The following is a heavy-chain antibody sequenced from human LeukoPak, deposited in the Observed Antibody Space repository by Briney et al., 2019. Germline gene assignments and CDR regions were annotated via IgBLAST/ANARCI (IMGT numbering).Heavy chain of an antibody. CDR2: INPNSGGT. CDR3: ARDQAYGSGILDI. V-gene: IGHV1-2*02. CDR1: GYTFSAYY. J-gene: IGHJ3*02. Sequence: GASVKVSCKTSGYTFSAYYMHWVRQAPGQGLEWMGWINPNSGGTNNAQKFQGRVTMTRDTSISTAYMELSRLRSDDTAVYYCARDQAYGSGILDIWGQGTMVTVSS. D-gene: IGHD3-10*01.